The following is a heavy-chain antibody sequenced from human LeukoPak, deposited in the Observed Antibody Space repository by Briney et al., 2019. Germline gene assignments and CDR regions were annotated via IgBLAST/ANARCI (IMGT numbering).Heavy chain of an antibody. V-gene: IGHV1-69*13. D-gene: IGHD5-24*01. J-gene: IGHJ4*02. CDR3: AREDVEMATISAVLDY. Sequence: GASVKVSCKASGGTFSSYAISWVRQAPGQGLEWMGGIIPIFGTANYAQKFQGRVTITADESTSTAYMELSSLRSEDTAVYYCAREDVEMATISAVLDYWGQGTLVTVSS. CDR2: IIPIFGTA. CDR1: GGTFSSYA.